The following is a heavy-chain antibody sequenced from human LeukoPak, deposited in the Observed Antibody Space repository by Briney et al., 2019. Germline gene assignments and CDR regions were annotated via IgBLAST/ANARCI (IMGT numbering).Heavy chain of an antibody. CDR3: ARVVYSSGWPFDY. Sequence: SGTLSLTCAVSGGSISSSNWWSWVRQPPGKGLEWIGEIYHSGSTNYNPSLKSRVTISVDKSKNQFSLKPSSVTAADTAVYYCARVVYSSGWPFDYWGQGTLVTVSS. V-gene: IGHV4-4*02. CDR2: IYHSGST. CDR1: GGSISSSNW. D-gene: IGHD6-19*01. J-gene: IGHJ4*02.